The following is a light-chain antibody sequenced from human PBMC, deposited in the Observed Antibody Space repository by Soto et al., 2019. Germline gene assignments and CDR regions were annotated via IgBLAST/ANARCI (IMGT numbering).Light chain of an antibody. V-gene: IGKV3-20*01. J-gene: IGKJ1*01. Sequence: ESVLTQSPGTLSLSPGERATLSCRASQSVSSIYLAWYQHKPGQAPRLLIYGASSRATGIPDRFSGSGSGTDFTLTISRLEPEDCAVYYCQQYGSSSWTFGRGTTVEIK. CDR2: GAS. CDR1: QSVSSIY. CDR3: QQYGSSSWT.